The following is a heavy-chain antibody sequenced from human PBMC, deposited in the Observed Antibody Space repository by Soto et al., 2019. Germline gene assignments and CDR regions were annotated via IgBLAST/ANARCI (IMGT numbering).Heavy chain of an antibody. Sequence: PGESLKISCKGSGYSFTSYWIGWVRQMPGKGLEWMGIIYPGDSDTGYSPSFQGQVTISADKSISTAYLQWSSLKASDTAMYYCARHNPSLGAPSDAFDIWGQGTMVTVSS. CDR1: GYSFTSYW. V-gene: IGHV5-51*01. D-gene: IGHD1-26*01. CDR2: IYPGDSDT. J-gene: IGHJ3*02. CDR3: ARHNPSLGAPSDAFDI.